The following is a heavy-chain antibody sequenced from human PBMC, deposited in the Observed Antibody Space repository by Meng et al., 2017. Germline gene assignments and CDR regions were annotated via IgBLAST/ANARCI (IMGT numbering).Heavy chain of an antibody. CDR1: GGTFSSYA. CDR2: IIPIFGTA. CDR3: VSPKIGRRGSLDY. V-gene: IGHV1-69*01. J-gene: IGHJ4*02. Sequence: QVQLVQYGVEVKKPGSSVKVSCKASGGTFSSYAISWVRQAPGQGLEWMGGIIPIFGTANYAQKFQGRVTITADESTSTAYMELSSLRSEDMAVYYCVSPKIGRRGSLDYWGQGTLVTVPS. D-gene: IGHD3-16*01.